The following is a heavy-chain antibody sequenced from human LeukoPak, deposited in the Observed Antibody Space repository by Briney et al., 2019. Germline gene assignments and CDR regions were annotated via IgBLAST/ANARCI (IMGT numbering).Heavy chain of an antibody. V-gene: IGHV3-21*01. J-gene: IGHJ4*02. D-gene: IGHD1-26*01. CDR1: GFTFSSYS. Sequence: GGSLRLSCAASGFTFSSYSMNWVRQAPGKGLEWVSSISSSSSYIYYADSVKGRFTISRDNAKNSLYLQMNSLRAEDTAVYYCARLVGATGIVDYWSQGTLVTVS. CDR2: ISSSSSYI. CDR3: ARLVGATGIVDY.